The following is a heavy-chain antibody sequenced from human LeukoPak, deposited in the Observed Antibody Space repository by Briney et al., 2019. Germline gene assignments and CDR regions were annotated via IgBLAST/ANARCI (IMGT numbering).Heavy chain of an antibody. CDR2: ISPDGGTT. Sequence: GGSLRLTCAASGFTFSRYWMHWVRQAPGKGLMWVSRISPDGGTTLYADSVKGRFTISRDNAKNTLYLQMSSLRPEDTAVYYCVKGIVVVTARAFDYWGQGTLVTVSS. J-gene: IGHJ4*02. V-gene: IGHV3-74*03. CDR3: VKGIVVVTARAFDY. D-gene: IGHD2-21*02. CDR1: GFTFSRYW.